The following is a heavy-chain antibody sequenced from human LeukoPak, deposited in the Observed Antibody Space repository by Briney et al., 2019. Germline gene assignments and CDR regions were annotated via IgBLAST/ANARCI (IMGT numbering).Heavy chain of an antibody. Sequence: SETLSLTCTVSGGSISSYYWSWIRQPAGKGLEWIGRIYTSGGTNYNPSLKSRVTMSVDTSKNQFSLMLSSVTAAATAVSCCAGREDRSSWYARLPSGPIWFDPWGEGTLVTVSS. D-gene: IGHD6-13*01. J-gene: IGHJ5*02. CDR3: AGREDRSSWYARLPSGPIWFDP. V-gene: IGHV4-4*07. CDR2: IYTSGGT. CDR1: GGSISSYY.